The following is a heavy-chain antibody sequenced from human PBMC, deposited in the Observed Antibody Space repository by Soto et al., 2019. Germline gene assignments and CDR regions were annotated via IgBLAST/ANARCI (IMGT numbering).Heavy chain of an antibody. CDR2: ISSSSSYI. CDR3: ARDQGDSFKDYYYYGMDV. CDR1: GFTFSSYS. Sequence: PGGSLRLSCAASGFTFSSYSMNWVRQAPGKGLEWVSSISSSSSYIYYADSVKGRFTISRDNAKNSLYLQMNSLRAEDTAVYYCARDQGDSFKDYYYYGMDVWGQGTTVTVPS. J-gene: IGHJ6*02. V-gene: IGHV3-21*01. D-gene: IGHD3-16*01.